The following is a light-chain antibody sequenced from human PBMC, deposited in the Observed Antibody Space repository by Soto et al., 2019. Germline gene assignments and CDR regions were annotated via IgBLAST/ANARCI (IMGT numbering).Light chain of an antibody. J-gene: IGLJ2*01. CDR1: SSNIGTNY. V-gene: IGLV1-51*01. Sequence: QSVLTQPPSASGTPGQRVTISCSGSSSNIGTNYVYWYQQVPGTAPKFLIYDNDKRPSGIPDRFSGSKSGTSATLGITGLQTGDEADYYCGTWDSSLSAVVFGGGTKLTVL. CDR2: DND. CDR3: GTWDSSLSAVV.